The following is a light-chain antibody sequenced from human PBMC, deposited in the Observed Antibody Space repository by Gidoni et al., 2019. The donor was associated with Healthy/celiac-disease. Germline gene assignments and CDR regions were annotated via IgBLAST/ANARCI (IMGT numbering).Light chain of an antibody. J-gene: IGKJ4*01. Sequence: ELVLTPSPGTLSLSPGERATLSCRASQSVSSSYLAWYQQKPGQAPRLLIYGASSRATGLPDRFSGSGSGTDFTLTISRLEPEDVAVYYCQQYGSSPLTFGGGTKVEIK. CDR2: GAS. CDR3: QQYGSSPLT. V-gene: IGKV3-20*01. CDR1: QSVSSSY.